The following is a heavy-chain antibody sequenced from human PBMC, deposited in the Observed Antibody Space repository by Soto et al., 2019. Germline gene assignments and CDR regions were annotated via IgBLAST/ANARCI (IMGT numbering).Heavy chain of an antibody. CDR2: ISYDGNNK. J-gene: IGHJ6*02. CDR3: VRASGMDV. V-gene: IGHV3-30-3*01. CDR1: GFTFSSYA. Sequence: QVQLVESGGGVVQPGRSLRLSCAASGFTFSSYAMHWVRQAPGKGLEWVAVISYDGNNKYYADSVKGRFTVSRDDSKNTLYLQMNSLRTEDTAVYYCVRASGMDVWRQGTTLTVSS.